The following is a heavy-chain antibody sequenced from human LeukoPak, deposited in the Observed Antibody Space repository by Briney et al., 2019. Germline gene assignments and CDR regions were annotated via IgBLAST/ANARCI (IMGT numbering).Heavy chain of an antibody. J-gene: IGHJ4*02. CDR1: GFTVSSNY. V-gene: IGHV3-66*01. CDR2: IYSGGST. D-gene: IGHD3-10*01. Sequence: GGSLRLSCAASGFTVSSNYMSWVRQAPGKGLEWVSVIYSGGSTYYADSVKGRFTISRDNSKNTLYLQMNSLRAEDTAVYYSARDLWFGTYYSDYSGQGTLVTVSS. CDR3: ARDLWFGTYYSDY.